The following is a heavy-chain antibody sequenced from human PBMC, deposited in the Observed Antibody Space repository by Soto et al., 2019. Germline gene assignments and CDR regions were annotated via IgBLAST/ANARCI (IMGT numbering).Heavy chain of an antibody. CDR1: GYSFTSYW. V-gene: IGHV5-51*01. D-gene: IGHD3-22*01. J-gene: IGHJ6*02. CDR2: IYPGDSDT. Sequence: GESLKISCKGSGYSFTSYWIGWVRQMPGKGLEWMGIIYPGDSDTRYSPSFQGQVTISADKSISTAYLQWSSLKASDTAMYYCARTGYYDSSGYYPPTYYYYYYGMDVWGQGTTVTVSS. CDR3: ARTGYYDSSGYYPPTYYYYYYGMDV.